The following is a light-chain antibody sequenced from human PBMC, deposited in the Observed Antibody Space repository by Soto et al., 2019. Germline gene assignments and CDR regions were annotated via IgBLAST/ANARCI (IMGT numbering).Light chain of an antibody. CDR1: QSVSHW. Sequence: DIQMTQSPSTLSASVGDRVTITCRASQSVSHWLAWYQQKAGKAPKLLIYDASTLQSGVPSRFSGSGSETEFTLTISSLQPEDFASYHCQQYYGYPVTFGQGTKVDIK. CDR2: DAS. CDR3: QQYYGYPVT. J-gene: IGKJ2*01. V-gene: IGKV1-5*01.